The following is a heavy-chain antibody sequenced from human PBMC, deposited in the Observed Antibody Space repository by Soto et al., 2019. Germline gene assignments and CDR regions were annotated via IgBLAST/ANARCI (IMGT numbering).Heavy chain of an antibody. V-gene: IGHV3-53*04. CDR3: AGDTYNWNDGGAFDI. Sequence: EVQLVESGGGLVQPGGSLRLSCAASGFTVSSNCMSWVRQAPGKGLEWVSVIYSGGSTYYADSVKGRFTISRHNSKNTLYLQMNSLRAEDTAVYYCAGDTYNWNDGGAFDIWGQGTMVTVSS. CDR1: GFTVSSNC. CDR2: IYSGGST. J-gene: IGHJ3*02. D-gene: IGHD1-20*01.